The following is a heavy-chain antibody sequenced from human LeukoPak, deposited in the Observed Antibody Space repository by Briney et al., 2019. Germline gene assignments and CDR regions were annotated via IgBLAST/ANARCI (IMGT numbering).Heavy chain of an antibody. CDR3: ARGKDIDAGSYLAPLDY. Sequence: SVNVSCKASGGTFSSYAISWVRQAPGQGLEWMGGIIPIFGTANYAQKFQGRVTITADESTSTAYMELSSLRSEDTAVYYCARGKDIDAGSYLAPLDYWGQGTLVTVSS. V-gene: IGHV1-69*13. CDR2: IIPIFGTA. CDR1: GGTFSSYA. J-gene: IGHJ4*02. D-gene: IGHD1-26*01.